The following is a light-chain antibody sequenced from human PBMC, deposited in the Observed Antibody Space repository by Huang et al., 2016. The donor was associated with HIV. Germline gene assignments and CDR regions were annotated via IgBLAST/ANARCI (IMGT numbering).Light chain of an antibody. CDR3: QQYSKWPPNT. Sequence: EIVMTQSPATLSLSPGERATLSCRASQSVNRKLAWYQQKPGQAPRLLIYGASTRATGVPGRFSGSGSGTEFTLTISSLQSEDFAVYYCQQYSKWPPNTFGQGTKLESK. J-gene: IGKJ2*01. V-gene: IGKV3-15*01. CDR2: GAS. CDR1: QSVNRK.